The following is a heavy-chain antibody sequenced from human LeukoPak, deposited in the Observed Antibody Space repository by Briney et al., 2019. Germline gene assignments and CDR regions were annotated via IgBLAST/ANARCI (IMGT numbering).Heavy chain of an antibody. Sequence: SETLSLTCTVSGGSISSGDYYWSWIRQPPGKGLEWIGYIYYSGSTYYNPSLKSRVTISVDTSKNQFSLKLSSVTAADTAVYYCARHRKVDTAGDYWGQGTLVTVSS. J-gene: IGHJ4*02. CDR2: IYYSGST. CDR1: GGSISSGDYY. V-gene: IGHV4-30-4*08. D-gene: IGHD5-18*01. CDR3: ARHRKVDTAGDY.